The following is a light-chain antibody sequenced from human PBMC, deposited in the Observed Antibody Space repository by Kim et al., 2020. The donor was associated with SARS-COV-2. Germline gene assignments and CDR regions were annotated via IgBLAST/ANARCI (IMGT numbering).Light chain of an antibody. CDR2: DAS. J-gene: IGKJ1*01. V-gene: IGKV1-33*01. CDR3: QQYDNLSWT. CDR1: QDISNY. Sequence: DIQMTQSPSSLSASVGDRVTITCQASQDISNYLNWYQQKPGKAPKLLIYDASNLETGVPSRFSGSGSGTDFTFTISSLQPEDIATYYCQQYDNLSWTSGQGTKVDIK.